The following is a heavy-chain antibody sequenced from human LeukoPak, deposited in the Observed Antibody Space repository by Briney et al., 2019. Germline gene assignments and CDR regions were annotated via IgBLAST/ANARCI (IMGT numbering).Heavy chain of an antibody. D-gene: IGHD7-27*01. J-gene: IGHJ4*02. CDR2: IWYDGSDK. Sequence: PWGSLRLSCAASGFTFSSYGMHWVRQAPGKGLEWVAVIWYDGSDKYYADSLKGRFTISRDNSKNTLYLQMNSLRAEDTAVYYCAKGKGQNWDPFDYWGQGTLVTVSS. CDR3: AKGKGQNWDPFDY. V-gene: IGHV3-33*06. CDR1: GFTFSSYG.